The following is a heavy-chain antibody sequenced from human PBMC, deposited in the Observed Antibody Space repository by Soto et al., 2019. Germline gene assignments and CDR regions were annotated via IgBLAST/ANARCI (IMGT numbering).Heavy chain of an antibody. J-gene: IGHJ3*02. D-gene: IGHD2-21*01. CDR2: IYPGDSDT. CDR1: GYRFTSYW. V-gene: IGHV5-51*01. Sequence: GESLKISCKGSGYRFTSYWIGWVRQMPGKGLEWMGIIYPGDSDTRYSPSFQGQVTISADKSISTAYLQWSSLKASDTAMYYCARPSTPYCGGDCYSWDAFDIWGQGTMVTVSS. CDR3: ARPSTPYCGGDCYSWDAFDI.